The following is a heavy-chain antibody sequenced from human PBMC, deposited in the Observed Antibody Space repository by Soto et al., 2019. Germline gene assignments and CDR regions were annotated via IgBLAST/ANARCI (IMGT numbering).Heavy chain of an antibody. CDR2: IYAADSES. V-gene: IGHV5-51*01. J-gene: IGHJ4*02. CDR3: ARFVSYDDFLNGYNDYLDY. D-gene: IGHD3-9*01. Sequence: GESLKISCKGSGYRFTSYWIAWVRQKPGKGLEWMGTIYAADSESKYSPSFQGQVSFSADKSNNTAHLHWSSLKASDTATYFCARFVSYDDFLNGYNDYLDYWGQGTPVTVSS. CDR1: GYRFTSYW.